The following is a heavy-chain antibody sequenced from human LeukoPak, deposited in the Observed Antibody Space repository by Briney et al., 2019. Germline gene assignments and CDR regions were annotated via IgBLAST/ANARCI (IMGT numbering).Heavy chain of an antibody. V-gene: IGHV5-51*01. CDR1: GYSFTSYW. D-gene: IGHD5-18*01. CDR2: IYPGDSDT. Sequence: RLGESLKISCKGSGYSFTSYWIGWVRQMPGKGLEWMGIIYPGDSDTRYSPSFQGQVTISADKSISTAYLQWSSLKASDTAMYYCARSKVDTAAPPTYAFDIWGQGTMVTVSS. J-gene: IGHJ3*02. CDR3: ARSKVDTAAPPTYAFDI.